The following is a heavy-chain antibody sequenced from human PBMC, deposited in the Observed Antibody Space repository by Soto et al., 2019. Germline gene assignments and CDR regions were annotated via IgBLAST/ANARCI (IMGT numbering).Heavy chain of an antibody. Sequence: PGESLKISCKGSGYYFIAYWIGWVRQMPGKGLELMGIIYPPDSDVRYSPSFQGQVTISVDKPINTAYLQWSSLKASDTATYYCARLAVTSSTHFDYWGQGTPVTVSS. D-gene: IGHD2-21*02. V-gene: IGHV5-51*01. J-gene: IGHJ4*02. CDR3: ARLAVTSSTHFDY. CDR2: IYPPDSDV. CDR1: GYYFIAYW.